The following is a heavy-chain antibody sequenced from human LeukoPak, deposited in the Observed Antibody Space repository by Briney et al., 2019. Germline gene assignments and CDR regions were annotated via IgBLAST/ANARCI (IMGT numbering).Heavy chain of an antibody. Sequence: PGGSLRLSCAASGFSFNTYSMNWVRQAPGKGLEWVSSISSTSARIFYADSVKGRFSISRDNAKNSLYLQMNSLRVEDTAVYYCTSRYCSTSNCYSFDNWGQGTMVTVSS. J-gene: IGHJ3*02. V-gene: IGHV3-21*01. D-gene: IGHD2-2*01. CDR2: ISSTSARI. CDR3: TSRYCSTSNCYSFDN. CDR1: GFSFNTYS.